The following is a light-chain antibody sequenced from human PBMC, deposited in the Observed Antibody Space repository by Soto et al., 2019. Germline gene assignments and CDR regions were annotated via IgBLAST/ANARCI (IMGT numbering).Light chain of an antibody. CDR1: SSDVVGYNY. V-gene: IGLV2-14*01. CDR3: SSYISSSTLVV. Sequence: QSVLTQPASVSGSPGQSITISCTGTSSDVVGYNYVSWYQQHPGKAPKLMIYDVSNRPSGVSNRFSGSKSGNTASLTISGLQAEDEAYYYCSSYISSSTLVVFGGGTKLTVL. J-gene: IGLJ2*01. CDR2: DVS.